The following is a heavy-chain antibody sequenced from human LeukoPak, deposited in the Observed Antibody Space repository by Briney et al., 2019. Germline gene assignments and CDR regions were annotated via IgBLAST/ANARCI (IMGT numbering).Heavy chain of an antibody. V-gene: IGHV1-2*02. CDR2: INPKRGVT. Sequence: GASVKVSCKASGYTFTDYYINWMRQAPGQGLEWMGWINPKRGVTTYAQKFQGRVTMTRDTSISTAYMELSRLRSDDTAVYYCVRDPSEVGALWGQGSLVTVSS. J-gene: IGHJ4*02. D-gene: IGHD1-26*01. CDR3: VRDPSEVGAL. CDR1: GYTFTDYY.